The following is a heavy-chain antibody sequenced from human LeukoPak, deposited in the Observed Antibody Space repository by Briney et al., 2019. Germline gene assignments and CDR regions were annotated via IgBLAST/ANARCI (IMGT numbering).Heavy chain of an antibody. V-gene: IGHV4-61*01. CDR1: GGSVSSGSYY. D-gene: IGHD3-22*01. CDR3: ARTHTYYYDSSGYYYDY. J-gene: IGHJ4*02. CDR2: IYYSGST. Sequence: SETLSLTCTVSGGSVSSGSYYWSWIRQPPGKGLEWIGYIYYSGSTNYNPSLKSRVTISVDTSKNQFSLKLSTVTAADTAVYYCARTHTYYYDSSGYYYDYWGQGTLVTVSS.